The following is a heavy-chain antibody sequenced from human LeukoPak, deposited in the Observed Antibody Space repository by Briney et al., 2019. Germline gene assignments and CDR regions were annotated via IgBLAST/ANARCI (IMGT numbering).Heavy chain of an antibody. CDR2: IYSGGST. CDR1: GFTVSSNY. V-gene: IGHV3-53*01. CDR3: ARTPIAAAGKGYFDY. Sequence: PGGSLRLSCAASGFTVSSNYMSWVRQAPGKGLEWVSVIYSGGSTYYADSVKGRFTISRDNSKNTLYLQMNSLRAEDTAVYYCARTPIAAAGKGYFDYWGQGTLVTVSS. D-gene: IGHD6-13*01. J-gene: IGHJ4*02.